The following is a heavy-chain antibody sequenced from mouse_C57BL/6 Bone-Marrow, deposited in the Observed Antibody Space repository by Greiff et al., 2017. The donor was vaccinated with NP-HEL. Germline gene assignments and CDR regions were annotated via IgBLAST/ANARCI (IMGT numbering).Heavy chain of an antibody. J-gene: IGHJ3*01. V-gene: IGHV1-69*01. CDR1: GYTFTSYW. CDR3: ARSPPWFAY. Sequence: QVQLQQPGAELVMPGASVKLSCKASGYTFTSYWMHWVKQRPGQGLEWIGEIDPSDSYTNYNQKFKGKSTLTVDKSSSTAYMQLSSLTSEDSAVYYCARSPPWFAYWGQGTLVTVSA. CDR2: IDPSDSYT.